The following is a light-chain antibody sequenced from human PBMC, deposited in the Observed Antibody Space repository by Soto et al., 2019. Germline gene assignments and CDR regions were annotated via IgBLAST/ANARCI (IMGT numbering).Light chain of an antibody. V-gene: IGKV1-5*01. CDR1: QSISSW. J-gene: IGKJ1*01. CDR3: QQYNPYTWT. Sequence: DIQMTQSPSTLSASVGDRVTITCRASQSISSWLAWYQQKPGKAPKLLIYDASTLESGVPSRFSGSGSGTEFTLTISSLQPHDFATYYCQQYNPYTWTFGQGTKVVIK. CDR2: DAS.